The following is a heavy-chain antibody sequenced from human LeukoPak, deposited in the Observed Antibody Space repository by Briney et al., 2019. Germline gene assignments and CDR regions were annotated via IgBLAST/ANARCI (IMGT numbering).Heavy chain of an antibody. V-gene: IGHV3-30*18. Sequence: GSLRLSCAASGFTFSSYGMHWVRQAPGKGLEWVAVISYDGSNKYYADSVKGRFTISRDNSKNTLYLQMNSLRAEETAVYYCAKDTEYSSSWYYYGMDVWGQGTTVTVSS. CDR2: ISYDGSNK. CDR3: AKDTEYSSSWYYYGMDV. J-gene: IGHJ6*02. D-gene: IGHD6-13*01. CDR1: GFTFSSYG.